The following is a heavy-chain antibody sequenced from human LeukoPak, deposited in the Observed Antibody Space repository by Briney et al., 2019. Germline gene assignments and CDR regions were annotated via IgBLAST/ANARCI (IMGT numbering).Heavy chain of an antibody. Sequence: GESLKISCKGSGYSFTSYWIGWVRQMPGKGLEWMGIIYPGDSDTRYSPSFQGQVTISADKSISTAYLQWGSLKASDTAMYYCARRYYDFWSGYYTYYFDYWGQGTLVTVSS. CDR2: IYPGDSDT. V-gene: IGHV5-51*01. CDR3: ARRYYDFWSGYYTYYFDY. J-gene: IGHJ4*02. CDR1: GYSFTSYW. D-gene: IGHD3-3*01.